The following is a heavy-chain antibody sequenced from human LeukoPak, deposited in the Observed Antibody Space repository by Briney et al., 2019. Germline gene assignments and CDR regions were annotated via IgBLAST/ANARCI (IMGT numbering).Heavy chain of an antibody. CDR1: GFTFSSYA. CDR3: AKRASGSGTSLYYFGY. CDR2: ISNSGGST. J-gene: IGHJ4*02. D-gene: IGHD3-10*01. V-gene: IGHV3-23*01. Sequence: GGSLRLSCAASGFTFSSYAMSWARQAPGKGLEWVSVISNSGGSTFYADSVKGRFTISRDNSKNTLYLQMNSLRAEDTAVYYCAKRASGSGTSLYYFGYWGQGTLVTVSS.